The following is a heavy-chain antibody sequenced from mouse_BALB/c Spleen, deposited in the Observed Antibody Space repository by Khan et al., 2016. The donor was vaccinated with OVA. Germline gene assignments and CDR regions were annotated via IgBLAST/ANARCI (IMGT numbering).Heavy chain of an antibody. CDR3: ARSYDYDVGGFAY. V-gene: IGHV2-9*02. CDR2: IWTGGIT. D-gene: IGHD2-4*01. J-gene: IGHJ3*01. Sequence: VQLQESGPGLVAPSQSLSITCPVSGFSLSNYGVHWVRQPPGKGLEWLGVIWTGGITNYNSALMSRLSISKDNSKSQVFLKRNRLQTDDTAIYYCARSYDYDVGGFAYWGQGTLVTVSA. CDR1: GFSLSNYG.